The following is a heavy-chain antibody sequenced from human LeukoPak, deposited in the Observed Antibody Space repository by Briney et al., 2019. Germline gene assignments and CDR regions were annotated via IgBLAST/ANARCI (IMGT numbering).Heavy chain of an antibody. J-gene: IGHJ5*02. V-gene: IGHV1-8*02. D-gene: IGHD6-13*01. CDR3: ARGGYSSSWYNWFDP. CDR1: GYTFTGHH. CDR2: MNPNRGNT. Sequence: ASVKVSCKASGYTFTGHHMHWVRHAPGQGLEWMGWMNPNRGNTGYAQKFQGRVTMTRNTSISTAYMELSSLRSEDTAVYYCARGGYSSSWYNWFDPWGQGTLVTVSS.